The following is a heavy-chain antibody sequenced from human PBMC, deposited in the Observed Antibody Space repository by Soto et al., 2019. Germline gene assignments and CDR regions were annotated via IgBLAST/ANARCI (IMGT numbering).Heavy chain of an antibody. D-gene: IGHD3-3*01. CDR3: ARDSSAGAIFASPYYRCMDV. CDR1: GYTFTTYA. J-gene: IGHJ6*02. V-gene: IGHV1-3*01. Sequence: QVQLVQSGAEVKKPGASVKVSCKASGYTFTTYAIHWVRQAPGQRLEWMGWINAANGNTKNSQTFQGRVTITRETSATTAYMELSSLKSEDTAVYYCARDSSAGAIFASPYYRCMDVWGQGTTVTVS. CDR2: INAANGNT.